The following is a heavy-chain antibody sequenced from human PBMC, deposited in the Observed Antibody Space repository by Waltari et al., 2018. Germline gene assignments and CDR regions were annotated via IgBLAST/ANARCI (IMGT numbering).Heavy chain of an antibody. J-gene: IGHJ2*01. V-gene: IGHV3-23*04. CDR1: GFTFSSYA. D-gene: IGHD6-13*01. Sequence: EVQLVESGGGLVQPGGSLRLSCAASGFTFSSYAMGWVRQSPGKGLEWVSSIGVSGVTIFYEDSVKGRFTTSRDNSKNTLYLQMDSLRAEDTAIYYCAKSAAATIRFWYFDLWAVAPWSLSPQ. CDR3: AKSAAATIRFWYFDL. CDR2: IGVSGVTI.